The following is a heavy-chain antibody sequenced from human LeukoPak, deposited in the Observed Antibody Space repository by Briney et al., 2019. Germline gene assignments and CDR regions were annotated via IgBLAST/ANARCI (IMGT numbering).Heavy chain of an antibody. J-gene: IGHJ4*02. CDR3: ARGIGPYYFVY. CDR2: IYYSGST. CDR1: GGSISSYY. Sequence: SETLSLTCTVSGGSISSYYWSWIRQPPGKGLEWIGYIYYSGSTNYNPSLKSRVTISVDTSKNQFSLKLSSVTAADTAVYYCARGIGPYYFVYWGQGTLVTVSS. D-gene: IGHD2-21*01. V-gene: IGHV4-59*01.